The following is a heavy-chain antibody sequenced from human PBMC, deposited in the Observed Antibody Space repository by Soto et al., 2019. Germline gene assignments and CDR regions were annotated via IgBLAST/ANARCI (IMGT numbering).Heavy chain of an antibody. D-gene: IGHD6-6*01. CDR2: ISGSDDST. Sequence: EVQLLESGGGLVQPGGSLRLSCAASGFTVSSYAMSWVRQAPGKGLEWVSVISGSDDSTYYADSVKGRFTISRDNSKNTLYLQMNSPRDEDTAVYYCAKRSSSSTFDYWGQGTLVTVSS. V-gene: IGHV3-23*01. CDR3: AKRSSSSTFDY. CDR1: GFTVSSYA. J-gene: IGHJ4*02.